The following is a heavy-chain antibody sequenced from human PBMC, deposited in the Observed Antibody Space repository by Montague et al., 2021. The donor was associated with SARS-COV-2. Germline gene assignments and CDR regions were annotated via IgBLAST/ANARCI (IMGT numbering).Heavy chain of an antibody. CDR1: VGSGSHYY. CDR3: ARGRRPVVVPGAGPAGRAFDI. J-gene: IGHJ3*02. D-gene: IGHD2-2*01. Sequence: SETLSLTCAISVGSGSHYYWGRIRKPPVKALESVGEGNQTGTTIYNPSVKSGVTISEDASKNQFYLRLNSVTAADTAVYYCARGRRPVVVPGAGPAGRAFDIWGQGTMVTVSA. V-gene: IGHV4-34*01. CDR2: GNQTGTT.